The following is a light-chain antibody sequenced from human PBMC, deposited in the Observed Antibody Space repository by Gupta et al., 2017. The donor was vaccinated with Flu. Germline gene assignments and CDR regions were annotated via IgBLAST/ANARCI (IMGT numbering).Light chain of an antibody. V-gene: IGKV3-11*01. Sequence: EVVLTQSPGTLSSSPGERATLSCRAGQSVSGSLAWYQQKPGQAPRLLIYAASNRATGIPARFSGSGSETDFTLTISSLEPEDFAVYYCQQRASWPLTFGGGTKVEIK. CDR2: AAS. CDR3: QQRASWPLT. J-gene: IGKJ4*01. CDR1: QSVSGS.